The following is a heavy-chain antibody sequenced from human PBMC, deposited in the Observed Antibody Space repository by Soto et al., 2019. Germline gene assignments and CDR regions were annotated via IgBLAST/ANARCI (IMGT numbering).Heavy chain of an antibody. CDR1: GFTFSSYA. Sequence: GGSLRLSCAASGFTFSSYAMSWVRQAPGKGLEWVSAISGSGGSTYYADSVKGRFTISRDNSKNTLYLQMNSLRAEDTAVYYCAKAALLWFGESREDFDYWGQGTLVTVSS. CDR3: AKAALLWFGESREDFDY. D-gene: IGHD3-10*01. J-gene: IGHJ4*02. CDR2: ISGSGGST. V-gene: IGHV3-23*01.